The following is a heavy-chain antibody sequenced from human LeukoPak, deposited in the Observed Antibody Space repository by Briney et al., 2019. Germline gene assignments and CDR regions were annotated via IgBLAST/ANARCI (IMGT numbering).Heavy chain of an antibody. V-gene: IGHV4-30-4*01. CDR2: IYYSGST. Sequence: PSETLSLTCTVSGGSISSGDYYWSWIRQPPGKGLEWIGYIYYSGSTYYNPSLKSRVTISVDTSKNQFSLKLSSVTAADTAVYYCARAPSEMATITLDYWGQGTLVTVSS. CDR1: GGSISSGDYY. CDR3: ARAPSEMATITLDY. J-gene: IGHJ4*02. D-gene: IGHD5-24*01.